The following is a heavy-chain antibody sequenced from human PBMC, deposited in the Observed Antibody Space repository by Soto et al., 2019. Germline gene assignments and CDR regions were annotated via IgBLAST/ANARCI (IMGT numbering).Heavy chain of an antibody. CDR1: GYTFTSHD. D-gene: IGHD5-12*01. CDR3: ARDIMGTNYYYYGMDV. J-gene: IGHJ6*02. V-gene: IGHV1-8*01. Sequence: ASVKVSCKASGYTFTSHDINWVRQATGQGLEWMGWMNPNSGNTGYAQKFQGRVTMTRNTSISTAYMELSSLRSEDTAVYYCARDIMGTNYYYYGMDVWGQGTKVTVSS. CDR2: MNPNSGNT.